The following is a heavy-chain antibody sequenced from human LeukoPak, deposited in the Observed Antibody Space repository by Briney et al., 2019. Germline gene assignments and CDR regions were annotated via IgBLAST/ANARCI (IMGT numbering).Heavy chain of an antibody. V-gene: IGHV4-34*01. CDR2: INHSGST. J-gene: IGHJ4*02. D-gene: IGHD3-10*01. CDR1: GGSFSGYY. CDR3: ARIARGPYGSGNEVDY. Sequence: SETLSLTCAVYGGSFSGYYWSWIRQPPGKGLEWIGEINHSGSTNYNPSLKSRVTISVDTSKNQFSLKLSSVTAADTAVYYCARIARGPYGSGNEVDYWGQGTLVTVSS.